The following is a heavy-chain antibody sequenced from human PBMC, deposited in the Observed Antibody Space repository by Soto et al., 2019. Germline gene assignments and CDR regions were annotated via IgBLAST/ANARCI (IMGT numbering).Heavy chain of an antibody. CDR2: INPSDGST. Sequence: QVQLVQSGAEVKKPGASVTVSCKASGYTFTSYYMHWVRQAPGQGLEWMGIINPSDGSTGYEQSFPGRVTLTRDTSTGTVYMELSSLTYEDTAVYFCAGGGMLTFFDSWGQGTLVTVSS. CDR3: AGGGMLTFFDS. D-gene: IGHD3-16*01. J-gene: IGHJ4*02. CDR1: GYTFTSYY. V-gene: IGHV1-46*03.